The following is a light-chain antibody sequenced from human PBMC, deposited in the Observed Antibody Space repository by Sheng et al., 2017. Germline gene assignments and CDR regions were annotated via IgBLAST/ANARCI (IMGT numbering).Light chain of an antibody. CDR2: EVT. CDR1: SSDVAFXNY. V-gene: IGLV2-8*01. J-gene: IGLJ2*01. CDR3: SSYSSANTLV. Sequence: QSALTQPPSASGSPGQSVTISCTGTSSDVAFXNYVSWYQQHPGKAPKIIIYEVTKRPSGVPDRFSGSKSGNAAFLTVSGLQFADEADYYCSSYSSANTLVFGGGTKLTVL.